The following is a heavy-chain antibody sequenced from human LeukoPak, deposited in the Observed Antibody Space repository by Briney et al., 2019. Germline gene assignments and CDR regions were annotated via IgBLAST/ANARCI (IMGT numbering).Heavy chain of an antibody. CDR3: ASGSGSYRTPFYYMDV. Sequence: GGSLRLSCAASGFTVSSNYMSWVRQAPGKGLEWVSVIYSGGSTYYADSVKGRFTISRDNSKNTLYHQMNSLRAEDTAVYYCASGSGSYRTPFYYMDVWGTGTTVTVSS. V-gene: IGHV3-53*01. CDR1: GFTVSSNY. CDR2: IYSGGST. J-gene: IGHJ6*03. D-gene: IGHD3-10*01.